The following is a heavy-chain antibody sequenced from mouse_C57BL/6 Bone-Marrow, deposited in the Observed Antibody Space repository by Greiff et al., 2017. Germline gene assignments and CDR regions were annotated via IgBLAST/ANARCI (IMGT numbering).Heavy chain of an antibody. CDR1: GYTFTSYW. J-gene: IGHJ2*01. D-gene: IGHD1-1*01. V-gene: IGHV1-55*01. Sequence: VQLQQPGAELVKPGASVKMSCKASGYTFTSYWITWVKQRPGPGLEWIGDIYPGSGSTNYNEKFKSKATLTVDTSSSTAYMQLSSLTSEDSAVYYCAREGLTTVVARGYFDYWGQGTTLTVSS. CDR3: AREGLTTVVARGYFDY. CDR2: IYPGSGST.